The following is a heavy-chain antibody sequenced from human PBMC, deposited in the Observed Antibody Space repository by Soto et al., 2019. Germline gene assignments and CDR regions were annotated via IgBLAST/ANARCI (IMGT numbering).Heavy chain of an antibody. CDR3: SRGPPYHF. CDR2: IYHSGNT. Sequence: QLQLQESGSGLVKPSQTLSLTCAVSGGSISSGGYSWSWIRQPPGKGLEWIGYIYHSGNTYYNPSLQRRVHLSVGWAQNQFLPAVGSGDGGDQARYLWSRGPPYHFWGQGTLVTVS. J-gene: IGHJ1*01. V-gene: IGHV4-30-2*01. CDR1: GGSISSGGYS. D-gene: IGHD2-2*01.